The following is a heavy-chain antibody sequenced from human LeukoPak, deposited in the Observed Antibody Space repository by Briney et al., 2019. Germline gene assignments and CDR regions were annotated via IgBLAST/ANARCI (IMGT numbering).Heavy chain of an antibody. CDR2: IYSGGST. CDR1: EFSVGSNY. CDR3: AKDRDYHDFDY. D-gene: IGHD3-16*01. V-gene: IGHV3-66*01. Sequence: GGSLRLSCAASEFSVGSNYMTWVRQAPGKGLEWVSLIYSGGSTYYADSVKGRFTISRDNSKNTLYLQMNSLRAEDTAVYYCAKDRDYHDFDYWGQGTLVTVSS. J-gene: IGHJ4*02.